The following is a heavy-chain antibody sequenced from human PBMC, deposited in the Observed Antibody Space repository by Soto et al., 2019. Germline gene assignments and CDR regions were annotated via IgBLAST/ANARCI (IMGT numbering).Heavy chain of an antibody. D-gene: IGHD6-13*01. CDR1: GGSISSGGYS. Sequence: SETLSLTCAVSGGSISSGGYSWSWIRQPPGKGLEWIGYIYHSGSTYIYHSGSTYYNPSLNSRVTISVDRSKNQFSLTLSSVTAADTAVYYCARARATIAAAAIFDCWGQGTLVTVSS. CDR2: IYHSGSTYIYHSGST. J-gene: IGHJ4*02. CDR3: ARARATIAAAAIFDC. V-gene: IGHV4-30-2*01.